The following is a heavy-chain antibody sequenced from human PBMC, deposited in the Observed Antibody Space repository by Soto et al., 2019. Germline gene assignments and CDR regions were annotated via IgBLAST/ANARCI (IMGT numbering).Heavy chain of an antibody. D-gene: IGHD6-19*01. J-gene: IGHJ6*02. CDR2: IYPGDSDT. V-gene: IGHV5-51*01. CDR3: ARQGIAVAGNYYYYYGMDV. CDR1: GYSFTSYW. Sequence: PWESLKISCKGSGYSFTSYWIGWVRQMPGKGLEWMGIIYPGDSDTRYSPSFQGQVTIAADKSISTAYLQWSSLKASDTAMYYCARQGIAVAGNYYYYYGMDVWGQGTTVTVSS.